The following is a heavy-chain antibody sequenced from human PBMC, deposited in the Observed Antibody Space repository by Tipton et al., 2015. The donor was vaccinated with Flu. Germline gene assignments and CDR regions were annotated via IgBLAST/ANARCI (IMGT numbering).Heavy chain of an antibody. J-gene: IGHJ4*02. Sequence: TLSLTCTVSGGSITSYYWSWIRQPPGKGLEWIGYIYYSGSTNYNPSLKSRVTISVDTSKNQFSLKLSSVTAADTAVYYCAREVGGEGKLDSWGQGALVTVSS. CDR2: IYYSGST. V-gene: IGHV4-59*12. D-gene: IGHD1-26*01. CDR1: GGSITSYY. CDR3: AREVGGEGKLDS.